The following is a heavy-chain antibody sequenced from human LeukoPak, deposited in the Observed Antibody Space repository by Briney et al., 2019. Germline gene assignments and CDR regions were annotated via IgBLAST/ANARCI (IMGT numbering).Heavy chain of an antibody. V-gene: IGHV3-11*03. CDR2: ITSSSSYT. J-gene: IGHJ4*02. D-gene: IGHD5-24*01. CDR1: GFTFSGYA. Sequence: QPGGSLRLSCSASGFTFSGYAMHWIRQAPGKGLEWVSYITSSSSYTFYADSVKGRFTISRDNAKNSLYLQMNSLRAEDTAVYYRVSGQRRDGYNQLPFWGQGTLVTVSS. CDR3: VSGQRRDGYNQLPF.